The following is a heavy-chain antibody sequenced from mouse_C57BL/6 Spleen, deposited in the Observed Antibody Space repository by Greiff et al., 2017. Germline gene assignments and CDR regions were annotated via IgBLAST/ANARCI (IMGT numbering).Heavy chain of an antibody. D-gene: IGHD2-2*01. CDR1: GYTFTSYW. CDR3: ARDHGYTWFAY. Sequence: VQLQQPGAELVMPGASVKLSCKASGYTFTSYWMHWVKQRPGQGLEWIGELDPSDSYTNYNQKFKGKSPLTVDKSSSTAYMQLSSLTSEDSAVYYCARDHGYTWFAYWGQETLVTVSA. CDR2: LDPSDSYT. V-gene: IGHV1-69*01. J-gene: IGHJ3*01.